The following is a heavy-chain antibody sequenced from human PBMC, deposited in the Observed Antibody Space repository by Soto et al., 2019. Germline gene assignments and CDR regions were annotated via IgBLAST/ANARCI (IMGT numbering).Heavy chain of an antibody. Sequence: EVQLVESGGGLVQPGRSLRLACAASGFTFDDYAMHWVRQGPGKGLEWVSGISWNSGRIDYADSVKGRFTISRDNAKKSLYLQMNSLRGEDTALYYCAKDIREYGSGWTDFVNWGQGTLVTVSS. CDR1: GFTFDDYA. V-gene: IGHV3-9*01. J-gene: IGHJ4*02. CDR3: AKDIREYGSGWTDFVN. D-gene: IGHD6-19*01. CDR2: ISWNSGRI.